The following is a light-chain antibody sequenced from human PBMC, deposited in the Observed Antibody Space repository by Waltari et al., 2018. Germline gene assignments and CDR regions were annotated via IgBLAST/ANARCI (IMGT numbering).Light chain of an antibody. Sequence: DIQMTQSPSTLSASVGDRVTITCRASQSISSWLAWYQQKPGKAPKLLIYKASSLESGVPSRFSGSGSGTEFTLTISSLQPDDFATYYCQQYNSYSSTFGQGTRLRLN. J-gene: IGKJ5*01. CDR2: KAS. CDR3: QQYNSYSST. V-gene: IGKV1-5*03. CDR1: QSISSW.